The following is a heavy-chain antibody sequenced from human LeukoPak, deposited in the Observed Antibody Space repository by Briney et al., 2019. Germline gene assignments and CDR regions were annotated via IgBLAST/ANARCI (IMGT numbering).Heavy chain of an antibody. V-gene: IGHV4-4*07. CDR3: ARDHTGHDYSNYDYYYYMDV. CDR2: IYTSGST. J-gene: IGHJ6*03. Sequence: SETLSLTCTVSGGSISSYYWSWIRQPAGKGLEWIGRIYTSGSTDYNPSLKSRVTMSVDTSKNQFSLKLSSVTAADTAVYYCARDHTGHDYSNYDYYYYMDVWGKGTTVTVSS. D-gene: IGHD4-11*01. CDR1: GGSISSYY.